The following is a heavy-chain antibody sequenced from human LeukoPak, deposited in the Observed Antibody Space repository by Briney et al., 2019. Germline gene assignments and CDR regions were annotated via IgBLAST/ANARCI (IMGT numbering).Heavy chain of an antibody. V-gene: IGHV3-64*01. J-gene: IGHJ4*02. CDR2: ISSNGGST. D-gene: IGHD3-10*01. CDR1: GFTFSVSV. CDR3: ARDLSGGGLDY. Sequence: PGGSLRLSCAASGFTFSVSVMHWVRQAPGKGLEYVSVISSNGGSTSYANSVKGRFTISRDDSKNTLYLQMGSLRAEDMAVYYCARDLSGGGLDYWGRGTLVTVSS.